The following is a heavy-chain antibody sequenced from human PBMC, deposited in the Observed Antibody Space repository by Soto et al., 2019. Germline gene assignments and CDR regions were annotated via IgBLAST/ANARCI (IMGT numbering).Heavy chain of an antibody. Sequence: QVQLVQSGAEVRKPGSSVNVSCKASGTSFTSYGIHWVLQAPGQGLEWMGGFVPMFSSSNYAQKFQGRLTIVADESTNTAYMELSSLRADDSAIYYCARTGGTYYFDHKGQGTLVTVSS. CDR3: ARTGGTYYFDH. CDR2: FVPMFSSS. CDR1: GTSFTSYG. D-gene: IGHD1-1*01. J-gene: IGHJ4*02. V-gene: IGHV1-69*01.